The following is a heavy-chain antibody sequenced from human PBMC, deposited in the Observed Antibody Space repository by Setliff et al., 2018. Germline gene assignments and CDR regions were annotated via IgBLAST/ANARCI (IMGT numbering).Heavy chain of an antibody. J-gene: IGHJ5*02. D-gene: IGHD3-10*01. CDR3: ARDLIRGAPNWFDP. Sequence: PGGSLRLSCAASGFTFSNAWMSWVRQAPGKGLEWVGRIKSKTDGGTTDYAAPVKGRFTISRDNAKSSLYLQMNSLRAEDTAVYYCARDLIRGAPNWFDPWGQGTLVTVS. V-gene: IGHV3-15*01. CDR2: IKSKTDGGTT. CDR1: GFTFSNAW.